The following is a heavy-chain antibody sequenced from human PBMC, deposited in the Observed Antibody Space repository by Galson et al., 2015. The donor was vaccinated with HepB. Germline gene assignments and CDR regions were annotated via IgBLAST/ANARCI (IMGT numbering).Heavy chain of an antibody. CDR1: GGSIRSYY. CDR3: ARDPGGVAEAGIYDY. CDR2: IYSSGRT. Sequence: ETLSLTCTVSGGSIRSYYWSWIRQTPGKGLEWIGYIYSSGRTTYNPSLESRVTISVDTSKNQFSLRLSSVTAADTAVYYCARDPGGVAEAGIYDYWGQGTLVTVSS. D-gene: IGHD6-13*01. V-gene: IGHV4-59*01. J-gene: IGHJ4*02.